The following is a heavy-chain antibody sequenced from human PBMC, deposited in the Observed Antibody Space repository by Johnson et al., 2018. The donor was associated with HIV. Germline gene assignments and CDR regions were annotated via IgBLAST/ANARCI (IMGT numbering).Heavy chain of an antibody. Sequence: VLLVESGGGLVQPGGSLRLSCAASGFTFSDHYMDWVRQAPGKGLEWVGRSKNKPNSYTTEYAASVKGRFTISRDDSKNSLYLQMNSLKIEDTAVYYCARDGYSGGFDIWGQGTMVTVSS. CDR2: SKNKPNSYTT. CDR3: ARDGYSGGFDI. V-gene: IGHV3-72*01. CDR1: GFTFSDHY. J-gene: IGHJ3*02. D-gene: IGHD2-21*01.